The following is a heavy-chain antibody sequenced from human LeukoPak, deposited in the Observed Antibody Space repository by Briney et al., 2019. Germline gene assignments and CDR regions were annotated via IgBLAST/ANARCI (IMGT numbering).Heavy chain of an antibody. Sequence: GGSLRLSCAASGFTFSSYSMNWVRQAPGKGLEWVSYISSSSSTIYYADSVKGRFTISRDNAKNSLYLQMNSLRAEDTAVYYCATTPRGYYDSSANPPGWGQGTLVTVSS. CDR1: GFTFSSYS. CDR2: ISSSSSTI. V-gene: IGHV3-48*04. J-gene: IGHJ4*02. D-gene: IGHD3-22*01. CDR3: ATTPRGYYDSSANPPG.